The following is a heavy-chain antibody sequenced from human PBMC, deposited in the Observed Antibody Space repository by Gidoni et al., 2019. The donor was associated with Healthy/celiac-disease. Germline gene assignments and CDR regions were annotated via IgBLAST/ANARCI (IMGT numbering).Heavy chain of an antibody. Sequence: QLQLQESGPGLVKPSETLSLTCTVSGGSISSSSYYWGWIRQPPGKGLEWIGSIYYSGSTYYNPSLKSRVTISVDTSKNQFSLKLSSVTAADTAVYYCARHVTFTYYDSGFDIWGQGTMVTVSS. J-gene: IGHJ3*02. CDR1: GGSISSSSYY. V-gene: IGHV4-39*01. CDR2: IYYSGST. D-gene: IGHD3-22*01. CDR3: ARHVTFTYYDSGFDI.